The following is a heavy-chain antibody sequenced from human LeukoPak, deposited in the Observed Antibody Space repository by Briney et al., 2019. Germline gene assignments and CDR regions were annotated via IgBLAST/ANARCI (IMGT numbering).Heavy chain of an antibody. V-gene: IGHV3-23*01. CDR3: AKCAQSYGNDAFDL. Sequence: GGSLRLSCAASGFTFSTYAMSWVRQAPARGLEWVSSLRGGGETFYADSVKGRFTVSRDNSRSTLYLQMNSLRGEDTAVYYCAKCAQSYGNDAFDLWGPGTMVTVSS. CDR2: LRGGGET. D-gene: IGHD5-18*01. CDR1: GFTFSTYA. J-gene: IGHJ3*01.